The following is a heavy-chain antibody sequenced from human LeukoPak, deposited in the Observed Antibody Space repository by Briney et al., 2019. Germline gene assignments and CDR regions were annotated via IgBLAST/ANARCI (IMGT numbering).Heavy chain of an antibody. V-gene: IGHV4-59*01. J-gene: IGHJ4*02. CDR3: ARVHGSGLDY. D-gene: IGHD6-19*01. CDR2: IYYSGST. Sequence: SETLSLTCTVSGGSISSYYWSWIRQPPGKGLEWIGYIYYSGSTNYNPSLKSRVTISVDTSKNQFSLKLSSVTAADTAVYYCARVHGSGLDYWGQGTQVTVSS. CDR1: GGSISSYY.